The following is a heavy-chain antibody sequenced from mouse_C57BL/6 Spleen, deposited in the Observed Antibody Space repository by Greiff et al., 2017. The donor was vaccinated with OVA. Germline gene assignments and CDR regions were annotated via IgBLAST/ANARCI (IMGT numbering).Heavy chain of an antibody. CDR1: GYTFTSYW. J-gene: IGHJ3*01. CDR3: ARSGREAWFAY. Sequence: VQLQQPGAELMMPGASVKLSCKASGYTFTSYWMHWVKPRPGQGLEWNGEIDTSDSYNTYNQKLRGKSTLPVDKSSSTAYMQLSSLTSEDSSVYYCARSGREAWFAYWGQGTLVTVSA. CDR2: IDTSDSYN. D-gene: IGHD3-1*01. V-gene: IGHV1-69*01.